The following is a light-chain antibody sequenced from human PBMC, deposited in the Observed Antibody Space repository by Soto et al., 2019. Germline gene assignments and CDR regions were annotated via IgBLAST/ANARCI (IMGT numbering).Light chain of an antibody. CDR3: QQGYNHPFT. J-gene: IGKJ4*01. CDR2: AGS. Sequence: EIQMTQSPSFVSASVGDRVTITCRAARGIYSWLAWYQQKPGTAPKLLIHAGSRFHSEIPSRFNGNEPRAEATLTSSGLQREDSATYHFQQGYNHPFTFGGGTKVEV. CDR1: RGIYSW. V-gene: IGKV1-12*01.